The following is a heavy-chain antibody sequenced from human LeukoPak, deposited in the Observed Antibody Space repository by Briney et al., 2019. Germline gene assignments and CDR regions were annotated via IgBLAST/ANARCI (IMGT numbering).Heavy chain of an antibody. J-gene: IGHJ4*02. CDR3: ARHFLYEYQLPYFDY. V-gene: IGHV5-51*01. D-gene: IGHD2-2*01. CDR1: GYSFTSYW. CDR2: IYPGDSDT. Sequence: GESLKISCKGSGYSFTSYWIGWVRQMPGKGLEWMGIIYPGDSDTRYSPSFQGQVTISADKSISTAYLQWSSLKASDTVMYHCARHFLYEYQLPYFDYWGQGTLVTVSS.